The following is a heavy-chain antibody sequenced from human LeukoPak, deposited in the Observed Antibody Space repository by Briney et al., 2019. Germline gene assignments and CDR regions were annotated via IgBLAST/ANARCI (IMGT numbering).Heavy chain of an antibody. Sequence: SETLSLTCTVSGGSISNYYWGWLRQPPGKGLEWIGYISYTGDTNYIPSLKSRVTISVDTSKNQFSLRLSSVTAADTAVYYCVRVTTGTVDYWGQGTLVTVSS. CDR2: ISYTGDT. CDR3: VRVTTGTVDY. V-gene: IGHV4-59*01. J-gene: IGHJ4*02. D-gene: IGHD1-1*01. CDR1: GGSISNYY.